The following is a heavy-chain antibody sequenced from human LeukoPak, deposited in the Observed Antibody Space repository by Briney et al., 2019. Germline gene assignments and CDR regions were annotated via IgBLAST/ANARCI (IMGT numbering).Heavy chain of an antibody. CDR2: IYSGGST. Sequence: GGSLRLSCAASGFTVSSNYMSWVSQAPGKGLEWVSVIYSGGSTYYADSVKGRFTFSRDNSKNTLYLQMNSLRAEDTAVYYCARERAYYGSGTSYGMDVWGNGTTVTVSS. D-gene: IGHD3-10*01. J-gene: IGHJ6*04. CDR1: GFTVSSNY. CDR3: ARERAYYGSGTSYGMDV. V-gene: IGHV3-53*01.